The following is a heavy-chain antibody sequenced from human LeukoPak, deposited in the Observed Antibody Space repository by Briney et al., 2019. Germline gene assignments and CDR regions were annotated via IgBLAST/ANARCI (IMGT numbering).Heavy chain of an antibody. D-gene: IGHD3-10*01. Sequence: PGGSLRLSCAASGFTFSTYGMYWVRQAPGKGLEWVAVISYDGTNEYYADSVKGLFTISRDNSKNTLCLQMNSLRAEDTAVYYCAKDLSPLVWFVSGSDAFDIWGQGTMVTVSS. V-gene: IGHV3-30*18. CDR2: ISYDGTNE. CDR3: AKDLSPLVWFVSGSDAFDI. CDR1: GFTFSTYG. J-gene: IGHJ3*02.